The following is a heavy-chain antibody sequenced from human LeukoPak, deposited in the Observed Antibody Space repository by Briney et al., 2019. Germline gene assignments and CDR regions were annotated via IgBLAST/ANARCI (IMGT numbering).Heavy chain of an antibody. D-gene: IGHD1-26*01. CDR3: ARVSSGSYYFDS. CDR1: GGSNSSSNW. J-gene: IGHJ4*02. V-gene: IGHV4-4*02. CDR2: IYHSGST. Sequence: SGTLSLTCAISGGSNSSSNWWTWVRQPPGKGLEWIGEIYHSGSTNHSPSLKSRVTISVDKSKNQFSLKVTSVTAADTAVYYCARVSSGSYYFDSWGQGTLVTVSS.